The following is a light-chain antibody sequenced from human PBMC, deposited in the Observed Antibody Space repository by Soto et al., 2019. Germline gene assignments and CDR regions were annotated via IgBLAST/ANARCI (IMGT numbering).Light chain of an antibody. CDR2: ANT. CDR3: SSYTNINTRACV. CDR1: SSNIGAGYD. V-gene: IGLV1-40*01. Sequence: QSVLTQPPSVSGAPGQRVTISCTGSSSNIGAGYDVHWYQQLPGTAPKLLIYANTNRPSGVPDRFSGSKSGTSASLAITGLQAEDEADYYCSSYTNINTRACVFGTGTKLTVL. J-gene: IGLJ1*01.